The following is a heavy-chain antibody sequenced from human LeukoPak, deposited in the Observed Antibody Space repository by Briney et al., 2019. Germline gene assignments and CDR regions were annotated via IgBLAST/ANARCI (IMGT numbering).Heavy chain of an antibody. Sequence: SETLSLTCTVSGDSISNYYWSWIRQPPGKGLEWLGYINYSGATNYNPSLKSRVTISEDTSKNQFSLKLSSVTAADTAVYYCARGSGGDGSGSLWGQGTLVTVSS. V-gene: IGHV4-59*01. J-gene: IGHJ4*02. CDR3: ARGSGGDGSGSL. D-gene: IGHD3-10*01. CDR1: GDSISNYY. CDR2: INYSGAT.